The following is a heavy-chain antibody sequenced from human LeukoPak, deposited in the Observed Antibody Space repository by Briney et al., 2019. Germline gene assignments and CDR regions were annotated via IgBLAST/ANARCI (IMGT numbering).Heavy chain of an antibody. CDR3: ARGGHDHAFDI. CDR1: GFTFSNYA. V-gene: IGHV3-74*01. J-gene: IGHJ3*02. CDR2: IDSDGSST. D-gene: IGHD1-1*01. Sequence: GGSLRLSCAASGFTFSNYAMSWVRQAPGKGLVWVSRIDSDGSSTIYADSVKGRFTISRDNAKNTLYLQINSLRAEDTAVYYCARGGHDHAFDIWGQGTGVTVSS.